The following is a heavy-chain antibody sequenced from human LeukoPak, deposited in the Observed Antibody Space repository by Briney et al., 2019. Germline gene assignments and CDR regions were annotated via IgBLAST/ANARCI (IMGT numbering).Heavy chain of an antibody. V-gene: IGHV3-23*01. Sequence: GGSLRLSCAASGFTFSSYAMSWVRQAPGKGLEWVSAISGSGGSTYYADSVKGRFTISRDNAKNSLYLQMDSLRAEDTAVYYCARVHDYYDSSGLDYWGQGTLVTVSS. D-gene: IGHD3-22*01. CDR2: ISGSGGST. CDR1: GFTFSSYA. J-gene: IGHJ4*02. CDR3: ARVHDYYDSSGLDY.